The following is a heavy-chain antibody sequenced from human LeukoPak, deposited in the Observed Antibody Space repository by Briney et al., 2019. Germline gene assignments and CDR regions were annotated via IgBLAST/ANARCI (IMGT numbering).Heavy chain of an antibody. CDR1: GGSISSYY. D-gene: IGHD2/OR15-2a*01. CDR2: IYYSGST. V-gene: IGHV4-59*12. CDR3: ARPIRSTHNAFDI. J-gene: IGHJ3*02. Sequence: SETLSLTCTVSGGSISSYYWSWIRQPPVKGLEWIGYIYYSGSTNYNPSLKSRVTISVDTSKNQFSLKLSSVTAADTAVYYCARPIRSTHNAFDIWGQGTMVTVSS.